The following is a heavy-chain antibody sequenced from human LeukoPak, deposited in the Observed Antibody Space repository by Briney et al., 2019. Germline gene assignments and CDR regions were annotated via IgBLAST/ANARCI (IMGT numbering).Heavy chain of an antibody. D-gene: IGHD2-21*02. V-gene: IGHV3-30-3*01. Sequence: GGSLRLSCAASGFIFSNYAIHWVRQAPGKGPEWVAVISYHGLNHYYTDSVKGRFTISRDNSNNTLYLQMNDLRTEDSAVYYCAVPSVTIGITAIFDYWGQGTLVAVSS. CDR2: ISYHGLNH. CDR3: AVPSVTIGITAIFDY. CDR1: GFIFSNYA. J-gene: IGHJ4*02.